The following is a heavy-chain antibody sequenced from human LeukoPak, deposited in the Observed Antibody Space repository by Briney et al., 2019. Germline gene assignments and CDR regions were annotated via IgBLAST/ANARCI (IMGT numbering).Heavy chain of an antibody. CDR1: GGSISSGNHY. J-gene: IGHJ5*02. CDR3: ASGSRSGWFGP. D-gene: IGHD5-12*01. Sequence: SQTLSLTCTVSGGSISSGNHYFSWIRQPAGKGLEWIGRINTTGNTNDNPSLKSRVTMSVDTSKNQFSLKLSPVTAADTAAYYCASGSRSGWFGPWGQGTLVTVSS. CDR2: INTTGNT. V-gene: IGHV4-61*02.